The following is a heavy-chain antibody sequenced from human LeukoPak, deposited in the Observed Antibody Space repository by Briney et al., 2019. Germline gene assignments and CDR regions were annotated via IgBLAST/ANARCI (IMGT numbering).Heavy chain of an antibody. CDR2: NSGSGDST. D-gene: IGHD3-10*01. CDR3: ARDRRGEYYFDY. Sequence: GGSLRLSCAASGFTFSTYAMNWVRQAPGKGLEWVSGNSGSGDSTYSAGSVKGQFTISRDNSKNMLYLQMNSLRADDTAVYYCARDRRGEYYFDYWGQGTLVTVSS. J-gene: IGHJ4*02. CDR1: GFTFSTYA. V-gene: IGHV3-23*01.